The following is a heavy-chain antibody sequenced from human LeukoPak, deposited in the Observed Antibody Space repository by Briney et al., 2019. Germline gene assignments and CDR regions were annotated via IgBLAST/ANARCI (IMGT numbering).Heavy chain of an antibody. D-gene: IGHD1-26*01. Sequence: GGSLRLSCAASGFAFEDYAMHWVRQAPGKGLEWVAGISWNSDNVAYVDSVKGRFTISRDNAKNSLYLQMNSLRAEDTAVYYCATLGSYYAPYYYGMDVWGQGTTVTVSS. V-gene: IGHV3-9*01. CDR3: ATLGSYYAPYYYGMDV. CDR2: ISWNSDNV. CDR1: GFAFEDYA. J-gene: IGHJ6*02.